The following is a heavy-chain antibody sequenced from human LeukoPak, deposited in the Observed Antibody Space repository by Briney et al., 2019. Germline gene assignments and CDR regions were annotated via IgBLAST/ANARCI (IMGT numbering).Heavy chain of an antibody. CDR3: ARDIWNLRMIYY. CDR2: INPSSGGT. D-gene: IGHD1-1*01. CDR1: GYTFTDYY. Sequence: ASVKVSCKASGYTFTDYYIHWVRQAPGQGLEWMGWINPSSGGTNYAQKFQGRVTMTGDTSISTAYMELSGLRSDDTAVYYCARDIWNLRMIYYWGQGTLVTVSS. J-gene: IGHJ4*02. V-gene: IGHV1-2*02.